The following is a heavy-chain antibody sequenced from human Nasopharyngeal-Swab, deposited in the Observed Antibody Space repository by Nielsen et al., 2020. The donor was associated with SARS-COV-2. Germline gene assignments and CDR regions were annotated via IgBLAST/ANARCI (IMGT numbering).Heavy chain of an antibody. Sequence: GSPRLSCAVYGGSFSGYYWSWIRQPPGKGLEWIGEINHSGSTNYNPSLKSRVTISVDTSKNQFSLKLSSVTAADTAVYYCARGFGDSSGYQKGYFDYWGQGTLVTVSS. J-gene: IGHJ4*02. CDR2: INHSGST. D-gene: IGHD3-22*01. CDR3: ARGFGDSSGYQKGYFDY. V-gene: IGHV4-34*01. CDR1: GGSFSGYY.